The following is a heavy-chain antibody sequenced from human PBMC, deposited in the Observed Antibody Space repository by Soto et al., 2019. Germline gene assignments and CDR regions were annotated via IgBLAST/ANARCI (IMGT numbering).Heavy chain of an antibody. CDR2: ISHLEST. D-gene: IGHD3-10*01. Sequence: TLDTLCLRWTVSGSSISYGGCSWSWIRQSPGKGLEWIGYISHLESTYFHPSFKSRLTMSIDRTRNQFSLKLSSVTAMYYCTRSEQLYTFDSWGQGTLVTVSS. J-gene: IGHJ4*02. CDR3: QLYTFDS. V-gene: IGHV4-30-2*06. CDR1: GSSISYGGCS.